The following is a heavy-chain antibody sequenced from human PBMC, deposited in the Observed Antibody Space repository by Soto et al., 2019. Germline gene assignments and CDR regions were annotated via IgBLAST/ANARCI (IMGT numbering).Heavy chain of an antibody. J-gene: IGHJ4*02. CDR1: SGSISSSNW. V-gene: IGHV4-4*02. CDR2: IYHSGST. D-gene: IGHD6-19*01. CDR3: ARQLRSGWYIDY. Sequence: PSETLSLTCAVSSGSISSSNWWSWVRQPPGKGLEWIGEIYHSGSTNYNPSLKSRVTISVDKSKNQFSLKLSSVTAADTAVYYCARQLRSGWYIDYWGQGTLVTVSS.